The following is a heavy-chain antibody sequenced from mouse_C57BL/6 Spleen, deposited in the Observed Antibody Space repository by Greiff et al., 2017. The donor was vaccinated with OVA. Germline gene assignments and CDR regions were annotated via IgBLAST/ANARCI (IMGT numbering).Heavy chain of an antibody. CDR2: INPYNGGT. CDR1: GYTFTDYY. Sequence: VQLQQSGPVLVKPGASVKMSCKASGYTFTDYYMNWVKQSHGKSLEWIGVINPYNGGTSYNQKFKGKATLTVDKSSSTAYMELNSLTSEDSAVYYCAVTTVVEAMDYWGQGTSVTVSS. D-gene: IGHD1-1*01. V-gene: IGHV1-19*01. CDR3: AVTTVVEAMDY. J-gene: IGHJ4*01.